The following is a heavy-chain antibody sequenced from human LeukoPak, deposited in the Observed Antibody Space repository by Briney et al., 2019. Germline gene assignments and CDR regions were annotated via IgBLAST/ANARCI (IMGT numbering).Heavy chain of an antibody. V-gene: IGHV1-69*05. CDR2: IIPIFGTA. D-gene: IGHD1-7*01. CDR3: ARDNYAGANWFDP. J-gene: IGHJ5*02. Sequence: SVKVSCKASGGTFSSYAISWVRQAPGQGLEWMGGIIPIFGTANYAQKFQGRVTITTDESSSTAYMELSSLRSEDTAVYYCARDNYAGANWFDPWGQGTLVTVSS. CDR1: GGTFSSYA.